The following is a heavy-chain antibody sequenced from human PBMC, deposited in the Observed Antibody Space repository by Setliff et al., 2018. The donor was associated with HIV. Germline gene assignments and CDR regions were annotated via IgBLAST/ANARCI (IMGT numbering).Heavy chain of an antibody. Sequence: SETLSLTCTVSGGSMNSDSYSWTWLRQPAGKGPELIGHIYVGGSVIYNPSLASRVTISMVPSKNQFSLDLSSVTAADTAVYYCARHLTPLLVVVSWGQGTLVTVSS. CDR1: GGSMNSDSYS. D-gene: IGHD2-15*01. V-gene: IGHV4-61*09. CDR3: ARHLTPLLVVVS. J-gene: IGHJ4*02. CDR2: IYVGGSV.